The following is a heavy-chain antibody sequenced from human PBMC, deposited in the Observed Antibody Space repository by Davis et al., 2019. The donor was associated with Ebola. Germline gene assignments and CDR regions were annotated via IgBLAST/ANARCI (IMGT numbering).Heavy chain of an antibody. CDR2: ISYDGSNK. D-gene: IGHD2-15*01. CDR1: GFTFNKYE. Sequence: GESLKISCAASGFTFNKYEMNWVRQAPGKGLEWVAVISYDGSNKYYADSVKGRFTISRDNSKNTLYLQMNSLRAEDTAVYYCARDKRGSWYGGMDVWGQGTTVTVSS. CDR3: ARDKRGSWYGGMDV. J-gene: IGHJ6*02. V-gene: IGHV3-30-3*01.